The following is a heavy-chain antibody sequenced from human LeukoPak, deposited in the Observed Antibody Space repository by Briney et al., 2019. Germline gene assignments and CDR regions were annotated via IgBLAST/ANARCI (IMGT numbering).Heavy chain of an antibody. CDR3: ARERYYGSGAYAFDI. V-gene: IGHV4-31*03. CDR1: GGSISSGGYY. CDR2: IYYSGSI. J-gene: IGHJ3*02. D-gene: IGHD3-10*01. Sequence: SSETLSLTCTVSGGSISSGGYYWSWIRQHPGKGLEWIRYIYYSGSIFYNSSLKSRVSISVDTSKNQFSLKLSSVTAADTAVYYCARERYYGSGAYAFDIWGQGTMVTVSS.